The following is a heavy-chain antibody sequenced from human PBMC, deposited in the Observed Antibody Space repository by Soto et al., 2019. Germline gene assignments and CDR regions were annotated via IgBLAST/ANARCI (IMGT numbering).Heavy chain of an antibody. CDR3: VRETGASTNYSDY. J-gene: IGHJ4*01. CDR1: GYEFTTKW. Sequence: GESLKISCQDSGYEFTTKWISCVRQMPGKGLEWVGRGAPRDSYTDYNPSFRGHVIISVDRSISSAYLQWSSLKASDTAMYYCVRETGASTNYSDYWGQGALVTVYS. CDR2: GAPRDSYT. V-gene: IGHV5-10-1*01. D-gene: IGHD7-27*01.